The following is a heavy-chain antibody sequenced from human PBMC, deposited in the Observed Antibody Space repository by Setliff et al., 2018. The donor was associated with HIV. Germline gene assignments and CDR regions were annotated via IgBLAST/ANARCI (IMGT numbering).Heavy chain of an antibody. V-gene: IGHV4-59*11. J-gene: IGHJ1*01. CDR2: IYSTGST. Sequence: PSETLSLTCTVSGPSINIHYWSWIRQSPGKGFEWIGYIYSTGSTNYNPSLQSRVTISMVASRNQFSLKVTSVTAADTAVYYCAKGAGFYGDYTFDHW. CDR3: AKGAGFYGDYTFDH. D-gene: IGHD4-17*01. CDR1: GPSINIHY.